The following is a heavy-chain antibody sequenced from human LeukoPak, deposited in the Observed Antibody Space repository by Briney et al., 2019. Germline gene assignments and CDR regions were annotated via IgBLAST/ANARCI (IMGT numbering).Heavy chain of an antibody. Sequence: GGSLRLSCAASGFTFSSYSMNWVRQAPGKGLEWVSSISSSSSYIYYADSVKGRFTISRDNAKNSLYLQMNSLRAEDTAVYYCAKSPASIAAAGGVDYWGQGTLVTVSS. V-gene: IGHV3-21*04. CDR1: GFTFSSYS. D-gene: IGHD6-13*01. CDR3: AKSPASIAAAGGVDY. CDR2: ISSSSSYI. J-gene: IGHJ4*02.